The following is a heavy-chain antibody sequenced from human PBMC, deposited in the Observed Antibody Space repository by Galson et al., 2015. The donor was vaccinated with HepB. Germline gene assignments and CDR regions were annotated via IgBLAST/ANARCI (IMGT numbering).Heavy chain of an antibody. V-gene: IGHV3-73*01. J-gene: IGHJ4*02. CDR1: GFTFSGSA. CDR3: TRLDGSSPGY. Sequence: SLRLSCAASGFTFSGSAMHWVRQASGKGLEWVGRIRSKANSYATAYAASVKGRFTISRDDSKNTAYLQMNSLKTEDTAVYYCTRLDGSSPGYWGQGTLVTVSS. CDR2: IRSKANSYAT. D-gene: IGHD6-6*01.